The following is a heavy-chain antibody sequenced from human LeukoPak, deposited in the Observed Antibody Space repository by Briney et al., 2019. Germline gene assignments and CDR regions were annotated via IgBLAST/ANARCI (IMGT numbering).Heavy chain of an antibody. CDR2: IRSKANSYAT. D-gene: IGHD5-24*01. V-gene: IGHV3-73*01. Sequence: GGSLRLSCAASGFTFSGSAMHWVRQASGKGLEWVGRIRSKANSYATAYAASVKGRFTISRDDSKNTAYLQMNSLKTEDTAVYYCASSMATMLFDYWGQGTLVTVSS. CDR1: GFTFSGSA. CDR3: ASSMATMLFDY. J-gene: IGHJ4*02.